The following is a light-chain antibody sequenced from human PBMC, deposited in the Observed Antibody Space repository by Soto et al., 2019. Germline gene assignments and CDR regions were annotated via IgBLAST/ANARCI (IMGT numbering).Light chain of an antibody. CDR2: GAS. J-gene: IGKJ2*01. CDR3: QQCDGSRPAFT. CDR1: QTVNSRH. V-gene: IGKV3-20*01. Sequence: ESLLTQSPGTLSLSPGERATLSCRASQTVNSRHLNWYQHKPGQAPRLLIYGASIRAAGIPDRFSGSRSGADFSLTITRLEPEDSAVSYCQQCDGSRPAFTFGQGTKLEI.